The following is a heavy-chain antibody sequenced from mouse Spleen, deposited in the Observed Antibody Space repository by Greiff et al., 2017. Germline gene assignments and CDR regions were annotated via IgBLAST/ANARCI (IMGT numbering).Heavy chain of an antibody. V-gene: IGHV1-61*01. J-gene: IGHJ4*01. CDR2: IYPSDSET. Sequence: KESCKASGYTFTSYWMDWVKQRPGQGLEWIGNIYPSDSETHYNQKFKDKATLTVDKSSSTAYMQLSSLTSEDSAVYYCARGGNYVSYAMDDWGQGTSVTVSS. CDR3: ARGGNYVSYAMDD. CDR1: GYTFTSYW. D-gene: IGHD2-1*01.